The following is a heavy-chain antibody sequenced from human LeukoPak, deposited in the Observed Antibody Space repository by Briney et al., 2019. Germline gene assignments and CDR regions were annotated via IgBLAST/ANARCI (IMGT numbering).Heavy chain of an antibody. V-gene: IGHV3-30*03. CDR2: ISYDGGLK. J-gene: IGHJ4*02. Sequence: GGSLRLSCAASGFTFSSFGMHWVRQTPGKGLEWVALISYDGGLKLYGDSVKGRFTISRDNAKNSLYLQMNSLRAEDTAVYYCARDQRWRFNFDYWGQGTLVTVSS. CDR1: GFTFSSFG. CDR3: ARDQRWRFNFDY. D-gene: IGHD4-23*01.